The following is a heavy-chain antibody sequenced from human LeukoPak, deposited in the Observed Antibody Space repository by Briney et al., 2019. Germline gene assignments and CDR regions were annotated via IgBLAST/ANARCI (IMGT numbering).Heavy chain of an antibody. Sequence: GESLRLSCAASGFTFSNYWMHWVRQAPGKGLVWVSRINSDGSSTAYADSVKGRFTIFRDNAKNTLHLQMNSLRAEDTAVYYCARTFRNTAFDYWGQGTLVTVSS. CDR2: INSDGSST. CDR3: ARTFRNTAFDY. CDR1: GFTFSNYW. D-gene: IGHD1-14*01. J-gene: IGHJ4*02. V-gene: IGHV3-74*01.